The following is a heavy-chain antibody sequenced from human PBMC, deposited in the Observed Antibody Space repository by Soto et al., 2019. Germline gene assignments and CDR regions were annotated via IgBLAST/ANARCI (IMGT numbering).Heavy chain of an antibody. Sequence: LTLTCAISWDRVSYIWAAGDWIRQYPSRGLEWLGRTYYRSKWYNDYAVSVKSRITINPDTSKNQFSLQLNSVTPEDTAVYYCARDLGFWSGYLGGPYFDYWGQGTLVTVSS. CDR1: WDRVSYIWAA. CDR3: ARDLGFWSGYLGGPYFDY. V-gene: IGHV6-1*01. J-gene: IGHJ4*02. D-gene: IGHD3-3*01. CDR2: TYYRSKWYN.